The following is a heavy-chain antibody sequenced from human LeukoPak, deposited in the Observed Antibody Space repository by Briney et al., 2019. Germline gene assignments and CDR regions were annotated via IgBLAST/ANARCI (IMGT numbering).Heavy chain of an antibody. V-gene: IGHV4-31*03. Sequence: SETLSLTCTVSGGSISSGGYYWSWIRQHPGKGLEWIGYIYYSGSTYYNPSLKSRVTISVDTSKNQFSLKLSSVTAADTAVYYCARAAGGAPAAMERWFDPWGQGTLVTVSS. J-gene: IGHJ5*02. CDR3: ARAAGGAPAAMERWFDP. D-gene: IGHD2-2*01. CDR2: IYYSGST. CDR1: GGSISSGGYY.